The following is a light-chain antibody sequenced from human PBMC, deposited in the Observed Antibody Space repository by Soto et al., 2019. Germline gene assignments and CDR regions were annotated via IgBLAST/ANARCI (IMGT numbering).Light chain of an antibody. CDR2: DAS. V-gene: IGKV1-5*01. CDR1: QSISSW. J-gene: IGKJ1*01. Sequence: DVRMTQSASTLSASVGDRVTITCRASQSISSWLAWYQQKPGKAPKLLIYDASSRATGIPDRFSGSGSGTDFTLTISRLEPEDFAVYYCQQYGSSPQPFGQGTKV. CDR3: QQYGSSPQP.